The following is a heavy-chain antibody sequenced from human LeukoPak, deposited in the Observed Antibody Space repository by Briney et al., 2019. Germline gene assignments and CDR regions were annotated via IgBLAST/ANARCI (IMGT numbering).Heavy chain of an antibody. CDR3: ARPRRIAVAGPYYFDY. CDR1: GGSFSGYY. CDR2: INHSGST. V-gene: IGHV4-34*01. J-gene: IGHJ4*02. Sequence: PSETLSLTCAVYGGSFSGYYWSWIRQPPGKGLEWIGEINHSGSTNYNPSLKSRVTISVDTSKNQFSLKLSSVTAADTAVYYCARPRRIAVAGPYYFDYWGQGTLVTVSS. D-gene: IGHD6-19*01.